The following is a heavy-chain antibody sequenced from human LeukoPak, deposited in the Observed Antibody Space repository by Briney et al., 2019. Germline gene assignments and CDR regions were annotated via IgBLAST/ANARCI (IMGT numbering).Heavy chain of an antibody. CDR2: IFTSGST. CDR1: SGSISSYY. D-gene: IGHD1-26*01. V-gene: IGHV4-4*07. J-gene: IGHJ4*02. CDR3: AGGKSRGSHIDY. Sequence: PSETLSLTCTVSSGSISSYYWSWIRQPAGRGLESIGLIFTSGSTNYNSSLKSRVTVSVDPSKNQFSLKLRSVTAADTAVYYCAGGKSRGSHIDYWGQGILVTVSS.